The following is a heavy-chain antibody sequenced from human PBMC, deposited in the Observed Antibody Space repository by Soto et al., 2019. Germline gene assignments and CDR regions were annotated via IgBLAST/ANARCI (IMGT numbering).Heavy chain of an antibody. J-gene: IGHJ4*02. CDR2: IYYSGST. Sequence: KTSETLSLTWTVSGGSISSGDYYWMWIRQPPGKGLEWIGYIYYSGSTYYNPSLKSRVTISVDTSKNQFSLKLSSVTAADTAVYYCARGYSGSYPLGYWGQGTLVTVSS. V-gene: IGHV4-30-4*01. CDR1: GGSISSGDYY. D-gene: IGHD1-26*01. CDR3: ARGYSGSYPLGY.